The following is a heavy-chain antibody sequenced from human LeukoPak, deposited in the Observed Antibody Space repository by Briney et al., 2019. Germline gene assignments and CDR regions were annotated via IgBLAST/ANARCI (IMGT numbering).Heavy chain of an antibody. CDR1: GGSFSGYY. CDR2: INHSGST. V-gene: IGHV4-34*01. Sequence: PSETLSLTCAVYGGSFSGYYWSWIRQPPGKGLEWIGEINHSGSTNYNPSLKSRVTISVDTSKNQFSLKLSSVTAADTAVYYCARNRRDAYNQFDYWGQGTLVTVSS. CDR3: ARNRRDAYNQFDY. J-gene: IGHJ4*02. D-gene: IGHD5-24*01.